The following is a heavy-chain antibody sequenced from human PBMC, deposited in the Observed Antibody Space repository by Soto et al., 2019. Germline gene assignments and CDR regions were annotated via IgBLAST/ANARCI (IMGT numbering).Heavy chain of an antibody. J-gene: IGHJ6*02. CDR1: GYSFTSYW. D-gene: IGHD2-2*01. CDR3: ARFRGYCSSTSCYEYYGMDV. CDR2: IYPGDSDT. V-gene: IGHV5-51*01. Sequence: PGESLKISCKGSGYSFTSYWIGWVRQMPGKVLEWMGIIYPGDSDTRYSPSFQGQVTISADKSISTAYLQWSSLKASDTAMYYCARFRGYCSSTSCYEYYGMDVWGQGXTVTVYS.